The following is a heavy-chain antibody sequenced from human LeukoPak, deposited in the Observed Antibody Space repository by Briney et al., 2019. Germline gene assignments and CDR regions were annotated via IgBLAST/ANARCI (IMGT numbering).Heavy chain of an antibody. V-gene: IGHV1-2*02. D-gene: IGHD6-6*01. CDR2: INPNSGGT. J-gene: IGHJ3*02. CDR1: GYTFTGYY. CDR3: ARALEYRVAFDI. Sequence: ASVKVSCKASGYTFTGYYMHWVRQAPGQGLEWMGWINPNSGGTNYAQKFQGRVTMTRDTSISTAYMELSRLRSDDTAVYYCARALEYRVAFDIRGQGTMVTVSS.